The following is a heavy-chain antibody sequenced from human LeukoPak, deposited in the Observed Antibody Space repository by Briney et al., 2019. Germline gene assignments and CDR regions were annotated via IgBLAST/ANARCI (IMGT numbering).Heavy chain of an antibody. V-gene: IGHV3-23*01. Sequence: PGGSLRLSCAASGFVFSSYAMSWVRQAPGNGLEWVSDISGSGATTSFADSVKGRFTISRDNSKNTLYLQMNNLRAEDTAVYYCAKVRGLYYYYGMDVWGQGTTVTVSS. CDR2: ISGSGATT. CDR1: GFVFSSYA. D-gene: IGHD3/OR15-3a*01. CDR3: AKVRGLYYYYGMDV. J-gene: IGHJ6*02.